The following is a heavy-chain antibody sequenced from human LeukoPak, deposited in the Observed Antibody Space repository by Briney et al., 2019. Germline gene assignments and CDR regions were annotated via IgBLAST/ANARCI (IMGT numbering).Heavy chain of an antibody. CDR1: GYXFTSYD. D-gene: IGHD6-13*01. V-gene: IGHV1-8*01. CDR2: XNPNSGNT. J-gene: IGHJ6*02. CDR3: ASSSSSWRYYYYYGMDV. Sequence: SVXXSXXGSGYXFTSYDINWVXXAXGXXXXXXXWXNPNSGNTGYAQKFQGRVTMTRNTSISTAYMELSSLRSEDTAVYYCASSSSSWRYYYYYGMDVWGQGTTVTVSS.